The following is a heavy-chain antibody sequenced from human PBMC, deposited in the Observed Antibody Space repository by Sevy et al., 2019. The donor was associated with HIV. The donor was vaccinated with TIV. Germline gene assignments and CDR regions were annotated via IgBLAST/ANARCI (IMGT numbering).Heavy chain of an antibody. J-gene: IGHJ4*02. Sequence: SETLSLTCTVSGGSISSYYWSWIRQPPGKGLEWIGYIYYSGSTKYNPSLKSRVTISVDTSKNQFSLKLSSVTAADTAVYYCARESIAVAGPLIDYWCQGTLVTVSS. D-gene: IGHD6-19*01. V-gene: IGHV4-59*01. CDR2: IYYSGST. CDR1: GGSISSYY. CDR3: ARESIAVAGPLIDY.